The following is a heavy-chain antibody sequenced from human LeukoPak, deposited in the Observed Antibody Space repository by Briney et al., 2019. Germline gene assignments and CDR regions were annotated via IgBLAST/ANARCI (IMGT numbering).Heavy chain of an antibody. Sequence: SQTLSLTCTVSGGSISSGDYYWSWIRQPPGKGLEWIGYIYYSGSTYYDPSLKSRVTISVDTSKNQFSLKLSSVTAADTAVYYCARDLLNEGNHLDYWGQGTLVTVSS. CDR3: ARDLLNEGNHLDY. CDR2: IYYSGST. J-gene: IGHJ4*02. CDR1: GGSISSGDYY. D-gene: IGHD4-23*01. V-gene: IGHV4-30-4*01.